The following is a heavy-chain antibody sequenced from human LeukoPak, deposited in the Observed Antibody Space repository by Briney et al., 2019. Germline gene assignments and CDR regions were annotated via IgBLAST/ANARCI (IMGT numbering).Heavy chain of an antibody. J-gene: IGHJ4*02. CDR2: VSFDGSIK. V-gene: IGHV3-30*18. CDR3: AKGGMGLRLGELSLWGDYFDY. CDR1: GFTFSNFG. D-gene: IGHD3-16*02. Sequence: GGSLRLSCAASGFTFSNFGMHWVRQAPGKRLEWVALVSFDGSIKDYRDSVKGRFTISRDNSKNTLYLQMNSLRAEDTAVYYCAKGGMGLRLGELSLWGDYFDYWGQGTLVTVSS.